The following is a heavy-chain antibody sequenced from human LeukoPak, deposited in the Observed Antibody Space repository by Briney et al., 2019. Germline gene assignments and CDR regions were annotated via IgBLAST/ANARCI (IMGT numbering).Heavy chain of an antibody. Sequence: ASVKVSCKASGYTFTSYGISWVRQAPGQGLEWMGWISAYNGNTNYAQKLQGRVTMTTDTSTSTAYMELRSLRSDDTAVYYCARDTADILTGYCNSPHKSNWFDPWGQGTLVTVSS. CDR3: ARDTADILTGYCNSPHKSNWFDP. CDR1: GYTFTSYG. V-gene: IGHV1-18*04. D-gene: IGHD3-9*01. J-gene: IGHJ5*02. CDR2: ISAYNGNT.